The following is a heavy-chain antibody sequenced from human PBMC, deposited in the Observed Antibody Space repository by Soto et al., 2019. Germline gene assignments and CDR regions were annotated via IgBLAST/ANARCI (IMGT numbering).Heavy chain of an antibody. Sequence: PGGSLRLSCAASGFTFSSYSMNWFRQAPGKGLEWVSYISSSSSTIYYADSVKGRFTISRDNAKNSLYLQMNSLRDTAVYYCASAPLQYDAFDIWGQGTMVTVSS. CDR2: ISSSSSTI. CDR3: ASAPLQYDAFDI. V-gene: IGHV3-48*01. CDR1: GFTFSSYS. J-gene: IGHJ3*02. D-gene: IGHD4-4*01.